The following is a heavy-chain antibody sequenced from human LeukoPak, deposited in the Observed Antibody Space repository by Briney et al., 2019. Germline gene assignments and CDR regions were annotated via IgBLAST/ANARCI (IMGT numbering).Heavy chain of an antibody. CDR3: AKKGGKYNWNYIDY. CDR2: ISTTGAI. Sequence: GGSLRLSRTASGFIFSTYSMRWVRQALGKGLEWVSYISTTGAILYADSVKGRFTISRDNSKNTLYLQMNSLRAEDTAVYYCAKKGGKYNWNYIDYWGQGTLVTVSS. J-gene: IGHJ4*02. D-gene: IGHD1-20*01. CDR1: GFIFSTYS. V-gene: IGHV3-23*01.